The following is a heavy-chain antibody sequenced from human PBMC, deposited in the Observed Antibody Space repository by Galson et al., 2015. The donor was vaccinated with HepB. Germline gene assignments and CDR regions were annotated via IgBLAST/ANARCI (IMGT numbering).Heavy chain of an antibody. D-gene: IGHD2-2*02. V-gene: IGHV1-2*02. CDR1: GYTFTGYY. CDR2: INPKSGGT. J-gene: IGHJ4*02. CDR3: AIGPEIVVVPAAIVGSGFDY. Sequence: SVKVSCKASGYTFTGYYMYWVRQAPGQGLEWMGWINPKSGGTNYAQKFQGRVTMTRDTSISTAYMELSRLRSDDTAVYYCAIGPEIVVVPAAIVGSGFDYWGQGTLVTVSS.